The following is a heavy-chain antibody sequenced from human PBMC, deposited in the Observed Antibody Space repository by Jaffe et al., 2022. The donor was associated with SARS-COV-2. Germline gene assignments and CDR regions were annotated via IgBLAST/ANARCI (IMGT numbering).Heavy chain of an antibody. Sequence: QVQLQQWGAGLLKPSETLSLTCAVYGGSFSGYYWSWIRQPPGKGLEWIGEINHSGSTNYNPSLKSRVTISVDTSKNQFSLKLSSVTAADTAVYYCARGRPLRGKGYCSSTSCYMGYRWWGQGTLVTVSS. CDR2: INHSGST. CDR1: GGSFSGYY. D-gene: IGHD2-2*02. V-gene: IGHV4-34*01. CDR3: ARGRPLRGKGYCSSTSCYMGYRW. J-gene: IGHJ4*02.